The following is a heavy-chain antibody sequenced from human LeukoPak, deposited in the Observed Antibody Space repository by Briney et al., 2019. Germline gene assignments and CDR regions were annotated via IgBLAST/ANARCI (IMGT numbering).Heavy chain of an antibody. Sequence: PGGSLRLSCAASGFTFSSYGMHWVRQAPGKGLEWVAVIWYDGSNKYYADSVKGRFTISRDNSKNTLYLQMNSLRAEDTAVYYCAKERGNSGSYPGLWGQGTLVTVSS. D-gene: IGHD1-26*01. CDR2: IWYDGSNK. CDR1: GFTFSSYG. V-gene: IGHV3-33*06. CDR3: AKERGNSGSYPGL. J-gene: IGHJ4*02.